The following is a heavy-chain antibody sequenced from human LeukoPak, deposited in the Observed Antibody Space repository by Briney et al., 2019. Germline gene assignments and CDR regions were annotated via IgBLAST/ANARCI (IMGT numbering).Heavy chain of an antibody. Sequence: GGSLRLSCAASGFTFGTYYMSWFRQAPGKGLEWVANIIQDGSQKYYVDSVKGRFSISRDNGNNSLFLHMSSLRAEDTAVYYCARDLSDTSGYFDYWGQGTLVIVSS. CDR3: ARDLSDTSGYFDY. V-gene: IGHV3-7*01. CDR1: GFTFGTYY. CDR2: IIQDGSQK. D-gene: IGHD3-22*01. J-gene: IGHJ4*02.